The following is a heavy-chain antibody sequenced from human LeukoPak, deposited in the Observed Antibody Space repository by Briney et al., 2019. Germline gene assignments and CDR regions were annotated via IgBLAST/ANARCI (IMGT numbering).Heavy chain of an antibody. V-gene: IGHV4-39*01. CDR3: ARVRHDFWSGPMKDY. CDR2: IYYSGST. CDR1: GGSISSSSYY. D-gene: IGHD3-3*01. J-gene: IGHJ4*02. Sequence: PSETLSLTCTVSGGSISSSSYYWGWIRQPPGKGLEWIGSIYYSGSTYYNPSLKSRVTISVDTSKNQFSLKLSSVTAADTAVYYCARVRHDFWSGPMKDYWGQGTLVTVSS.